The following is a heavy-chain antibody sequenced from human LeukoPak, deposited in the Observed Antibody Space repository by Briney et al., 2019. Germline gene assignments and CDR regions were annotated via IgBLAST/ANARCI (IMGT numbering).Heavy chain of an antibody. V-gene: IGHV3-21*01. CDR3: ARVGVATYDYYYYMDV. Sequence: GGSLRLSCAASGFTVSSNYMSWVRQAPGKGLEWVSSISSSSSYIYYADSVKGRFTISRDNAKNSLYLQMNSLRAEDTAVYYCARVGVATYDYYYYMDVWGKGTTVTVSS. CDR1: GFTVSSNY. J-gene: IGHJ6*03. D-gene: IGHD5-12*01. CDR2: ISSSSSYI.